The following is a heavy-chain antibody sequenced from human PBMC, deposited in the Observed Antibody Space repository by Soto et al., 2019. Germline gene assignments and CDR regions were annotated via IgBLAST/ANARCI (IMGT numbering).Heavy chain of an antibody. CDR3: ACRSTSNAFDI. V-gene: IGHV6-1*01. CDR2: TYYRSKWHN. CDR1: GDSVSSNSVT. D-gene: IGHD2-15*01. J-gene: IGHJ3*02. Sequence: SQTLSLTCAISGDSVSSNSVTWNWIRQSPSRGLEWLGRTYYRSKWHNDYAESVISRITINPDTSENQFSLQLNSVTPEDTAVYFCACRSTSNAFDIWGQGTMVTVSS.